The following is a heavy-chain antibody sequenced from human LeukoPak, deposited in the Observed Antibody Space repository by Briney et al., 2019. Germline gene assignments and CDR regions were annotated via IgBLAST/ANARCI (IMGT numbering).Heavy chain of an antibody. CDR3: AKDLSNPYKYYGMDV. CDR2: ISGSGSST. J-gene: IGHJ6*02. D-gene: IGHD4-11*01. Sequence: GGSLRLSCAASGFTFSSYAMSWVRQAPGKGLEWVSAISGSGSSTYYADSVKGRFTISRDNSKDTLYLQMNSLRAEDTAVYSCAKDLSNPYKYYGMDVWGQGTTVTVSS. V-gene: IGHV3-23*01. CDR1: GFTFSSYA.